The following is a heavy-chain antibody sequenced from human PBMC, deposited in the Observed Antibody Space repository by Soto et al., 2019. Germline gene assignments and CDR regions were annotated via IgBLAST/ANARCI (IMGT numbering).Heavy chain of an antibody. Sequence: ASVKVSCKASGYTFPSYYMHWVRQAPGQGLEGMGIINPSGGSTSYAQKFQGRVTMTRDTSTSTVYMELSSLRSEDTAVYYCARETVSYSSSSVSSDYWGQGTLVTVSS. CDR1: GYTFPSYY. V-gene: IGHV1-46*01. D-gene: IGHD6-6*01. CDR2: INPSGGST. CDR3: ARETVSYSSSSVSSDY. J-gene: IGHJ4*02.